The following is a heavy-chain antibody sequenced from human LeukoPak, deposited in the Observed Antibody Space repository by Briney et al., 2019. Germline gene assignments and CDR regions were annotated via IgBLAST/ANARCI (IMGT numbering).Heavy chain of an antibody. CDR2: INHSGST. CDR3: AREKGGIVVVPAAMAVDY. J-gene: IGHJ4*02. Sequence: PSETLSLTCAVYGGSFSGYYWSWIRQPPGKGLEWIGEINHSGSTNYNPSLKSRVTISVDTSKNQFSLKLSSVTAADTAVYYCAREKGGIVVVPAAMAVDYWGQGTLVTVSS. D-gene: IGHD2-2*01. V-gene: IGHV4-34*01. CDR1: GGSFSGYY.